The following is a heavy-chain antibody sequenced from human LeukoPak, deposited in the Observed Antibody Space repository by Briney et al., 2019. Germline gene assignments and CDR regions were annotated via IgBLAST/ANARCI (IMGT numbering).Heavy chain of an antibody. CDR2: IYYSGST. J-gene: IGHJ6*02. Sequence: SETLSLTCTVSGGSISSYYWSWIRQPPGKGLEWIGYIYYSGSTNYNPSLKSRVTISVDTSKNQFSLKLSSVTAADTAVYYCARDNLWFGEPKWSYYYGMDVWGQGTTVTVSS. D-gene: IGHD3-10*01. V-gene: IGHV4-59*01. CDR3: ARDNLWFGEPKWSYYYGMDV. CDR1: GGSISSYY.